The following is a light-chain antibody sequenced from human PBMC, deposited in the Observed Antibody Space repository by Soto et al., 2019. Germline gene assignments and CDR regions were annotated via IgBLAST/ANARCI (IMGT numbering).Light chain of an antibody. J-gene: IGKJ2*01. CDR2: DAS. Sequence: EIVLTQSPATLSLSPGERATLSCRASQSVSSYLAWYQQKPGQAPRLLIYDASNRATGIPARFSGSGSGTDFTITISCLEAEDFAAYYCQQRSNWPPYTFGQGTKLEIK. CDR3: QQRSNWPPYT. V-gene: IGKV3-11*01. CDR1: QSVSSY.